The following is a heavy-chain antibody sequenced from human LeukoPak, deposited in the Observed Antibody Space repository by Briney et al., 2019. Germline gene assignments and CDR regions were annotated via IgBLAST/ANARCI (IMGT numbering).Heavy chain of an antibody. J-gene: IGHJ6*03. CDR1: GGSISSYY. CDR3: ARNYQVDEAARHHYYYYYMDV. CDR2: IYYSGST. V-gene: IGHV4-59*01. Sequence: SETLSLTCTVSGGSISSYYWSWIRQPPGKGLEWIGYIYYSGSTNYNPSLKSRVTISVDTSKNQFSLKLSSVTAADTAVYYCARNYQVDEAARHHYYYYYMDVWGKGTTVTVSS. D-gene: IGHD6-6*01.